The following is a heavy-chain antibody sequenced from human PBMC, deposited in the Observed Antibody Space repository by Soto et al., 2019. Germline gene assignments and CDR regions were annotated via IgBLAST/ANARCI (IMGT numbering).Heavy chain of an antibody. CDR2: IYPGDSDT. Sequence: PGASLKISCKGSGYSFTSYWIGWVRQMPGKGLEWMGIIYPGDSDTRYSPSFQGQVTISADKSISTAYLQWSSLKASDTAMYYCARTRDERIGGQAAAVLEPYYYGMDVWGQGTTVTVSS. D-gene: IGHD6-13*01. V-gene: IGHV5-51*01. CDR3: ARTRDERIGGQAAAVLEPYYYGMDV. CDR1: GYSFTSYW. J-gene: IGHJ6*02.